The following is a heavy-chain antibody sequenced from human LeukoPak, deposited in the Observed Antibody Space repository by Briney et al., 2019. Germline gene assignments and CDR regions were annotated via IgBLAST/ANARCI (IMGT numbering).Heavy chain of an antibody. J-gene: IGHJ4*02. CDR2: INDSGST. V-gene: IGHV4-34*01. CDR1: GGSLSGYY. CDR3: ARAPRKGYCSSTSCYGYFDY. D-gene: IGHD2-2*01. Sequence: PSETLSLTCAVYGGSLSGYYWSWIRQSPGKGLEWIGEINDSGSTNHNPSLKSRVTISVDTSKNQFSLKLSSVTAADTAVYYCARAPRKGYCSSTSCYGYFDYWGQGTLVTVSS.